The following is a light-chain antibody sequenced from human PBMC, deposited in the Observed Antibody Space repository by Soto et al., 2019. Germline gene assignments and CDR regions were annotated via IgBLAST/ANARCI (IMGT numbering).Light chain of an antibody. Sequence: DVQMSQSPSSLSASVGDRVTITCRASQRISTYLHWFQQKPGKAPKLLIYAASNLQSGVPSRFSGSGSGKDFDLKISSLQPEDFATYYCKKSYSTLRMFGQRTKVEI. J-gene: IGKJ1*01. CDR1: QRISTY. V-gene: IGKV1-39*01. CDR2: AAS. CDR3: KKSYSTLRM.